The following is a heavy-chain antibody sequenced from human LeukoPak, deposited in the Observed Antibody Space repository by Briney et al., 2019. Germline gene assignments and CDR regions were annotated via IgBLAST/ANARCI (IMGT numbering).Heavy chain of an antibody. Sequence: ASVKVSCKASGYTFTSYDINWVRQATGQGLEWMGWMNPNSGNTGYAQKFQGRVTMTRNTSISTAYMELSSLRAEDTAVYYCAKGGGYEAQYYYYYLDVWGKGTTVTISS. CDR1: GYTFTSYD. CDR2: MNPNSGNT. J-gene: IGHJ6*03. V-gene: IGHV1-8*01. D-gene: IGHD5-12*01. CDR3: AKGGGYEAQYYYYYLDV.